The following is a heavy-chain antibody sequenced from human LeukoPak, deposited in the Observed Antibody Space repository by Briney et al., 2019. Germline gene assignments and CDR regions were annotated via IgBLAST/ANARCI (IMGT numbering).Heavy chain of an antibody. CDR1: GYTFRDFY. CDR2: INPSSGAT. J-gene: IGHJ4*02. Sequence: ASVKVSCKASGYTFRDFYMHWVRQAPGQGLEWMGWINPSSGATNFAQKFQGRVTMTRDTSISTAYMELSRLRSDDTAVYYCARGEYYDRSAYCFDWGQGTLVTVSS. D-gene: IGHD3-22*01. V-gene: IGHV1-2*02. CDR3: ARGEYYDRSAYCFD.